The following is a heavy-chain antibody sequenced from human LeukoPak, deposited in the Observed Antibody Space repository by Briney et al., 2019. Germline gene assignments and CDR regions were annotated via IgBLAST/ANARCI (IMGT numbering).Heavy chain of an antibody. D-gene: IGHD4-11*01. CDR1: GGSFSGYY. J-gene: IGHJ6*02. Sequence: SETLSLTCAVYGGSFSGYYWSWIRQPPGKGLEWIGEFNHSGSTNYNPSLKSRVTISVDTSKNQFSLKLSSVTAADTAVYYCARGKLTTVTAFRYYYYGMDVWGQGTTVTVSS. CDR3: ARGKLTTVTAFRYYYYGMDV. CDR2: FNHSGST. V-gene: IGHV4-34*01.